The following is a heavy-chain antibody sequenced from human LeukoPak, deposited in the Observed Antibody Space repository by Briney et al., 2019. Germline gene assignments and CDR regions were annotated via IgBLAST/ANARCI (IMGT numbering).Heavy chain of an antibody. D-gene: IGHD3-22*01. CDR3: ARYDSSGGFDY. J-gene: IGHJ4*02. CDR1: GGSISSRSYY. CDR2: IYYSGST. Sequence: PSETLSLTCTVSGGSISSRSYYWGWIRQPPGKGLEWIGSIYYSGSTYYNPSLKSRVTISVDTSKNQFSLKLSSVTAADTAVYYCARYDSSGGFDYWGQGTLVTVSS. V-gene: IGHV4-39*01.